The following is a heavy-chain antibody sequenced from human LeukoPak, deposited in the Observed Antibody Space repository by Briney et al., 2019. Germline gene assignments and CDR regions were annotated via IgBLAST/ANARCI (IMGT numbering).Heavy chain of an antibody. CDR1: GGSFSGYY. Sequence: PSETLSLTCAVYGGSFSGYYWSWIRQPPGKGLEWIGEINHSGSTNYNPSLKSRVTISVDTSKNQFSPKLSSVTAADTAVYYCARGRVTMVPDHWGQGTLVTVSS. CDR2: INHSGST. J-gene: IGHJ4*02. CDR3: ARGRVTMVPDH. D-gene: IGHD3-10*01. V-gene: IGHV4-34*01.